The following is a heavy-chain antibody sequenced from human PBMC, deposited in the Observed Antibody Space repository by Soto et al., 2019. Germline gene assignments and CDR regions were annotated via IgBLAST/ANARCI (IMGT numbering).Heavy chain of an antibody. Sequence: GGSLRLSCAASGFTFSSYSMNWVRQAPGKGLEWVSSISSSSSYIYYADSVKGRFTISRDNAKNSLYLQMNSLRAEDTAVYYCARDYRRWFPWYMDVWGKGTTVTVSS. D-gene: IGHD2-15*01. CDR1: GFTFSSYS. CDR3: ARDYRRWFPWYMDV. V-gene: IGHV3-21*01. J-gene: IGHJ6*03. CDR2: ISSSSSYI.